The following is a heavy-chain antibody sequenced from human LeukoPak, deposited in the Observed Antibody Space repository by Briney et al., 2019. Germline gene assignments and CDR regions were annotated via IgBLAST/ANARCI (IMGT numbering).Heavy chain of an antibody. Sequence: GGSLRLSCAASGFTFSSYAMNWARQAPGKGLEWVSSIDSSSSYIYYADSVKGRFTISRANAKNSLFLQMNSLRAEDTAVYYCARGPHGGFVIIPTEFWGQGTLVTVSS. CDR3: ARGPHGGFVIIPTEF. V-gene: IGHV3-21*01. J-gene: IGHJ4*02. CDR1: GFTFSSYA. CDR2: IDSSSSYI. D-gene: IGHD3-3*01.